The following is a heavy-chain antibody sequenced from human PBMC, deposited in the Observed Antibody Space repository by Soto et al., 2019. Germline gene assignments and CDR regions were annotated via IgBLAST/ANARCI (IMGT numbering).Heavy chain of an antibody. CDR2: IWYDGSKK. Sequence: QVQLVESGGGVVQPGRSLRLSCAASGFTFSSNGMHWVRQAPGKGLEWVAVIWYDGSKKYYADSVKGRFTISRDNSKNTLYLQMNSLRAEDTAVYYCAHPRGYGVFDAVDIWGQGTMVTVSS. CDR1: GFTFSSNG. CDR3: AHPRGYGVFDAVDI. D-gene: IGHD4-17*01. J-gene: IGHJ3*02. V-gene: IGHV3-33*01.